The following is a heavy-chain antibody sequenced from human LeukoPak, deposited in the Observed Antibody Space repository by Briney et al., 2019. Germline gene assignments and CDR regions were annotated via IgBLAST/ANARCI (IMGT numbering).Heavy chain of an antibody. V-gene: IGHV3-23*01. CDR1: GFTFSSYA. CDR3: QEGVILEGGHF. CDR2: ISGSGVNT. Sequence: PGGSLRLSCAASGFTFSSYAMSWVRQAPGKGLEWVSGISGSGVNTYHADSVKGRFTISRDNSKNTLYLQMSSLRAEDTAILCGQEGVILEGGHFWGQGTLVTVSS. D-gene: IGHD3-10*01. J-gene: IGHJ4*02.